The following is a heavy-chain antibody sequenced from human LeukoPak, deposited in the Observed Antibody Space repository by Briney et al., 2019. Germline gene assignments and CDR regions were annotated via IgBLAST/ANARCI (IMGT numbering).Heavy chain of an antibody. CDR2: IFGSEST. CDR1: GASVSNYY. J-gene: IGHJ5*02. V-gene: IGHV4-4*07. Sequence: PSETLSLTCTVFGASVSNYYWSWIRQPAGKGLEWMAHIFGSESTNCNPSLKSRFRMSVDTSKNQLSLKLNSVTAADTAVYYCARASIEGYCSRTSCYVWLDPWGQGTLVTVSS. D-gene: IGHD2-2*01. CDR3: ARASIEGYCSRTSCYVWLDP.